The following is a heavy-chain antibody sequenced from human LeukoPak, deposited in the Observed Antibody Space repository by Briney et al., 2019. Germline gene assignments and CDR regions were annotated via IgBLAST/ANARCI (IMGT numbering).Heavy chain of an antibody. J-gene: IGHJ6*03. Sequence: ETLSLTCAVDGGSFSDYHWNWIRQLPGKGLEWVSSISGSSIYKYYADSVKGRFTISRDNAKNSLYLQMNSLRAEDTALYYCARGYGDYEVGYYYMDVWGKGTTVTVSS. CDR3: ARGYGDYEVGYYYMDV. CDR2: ISGSSIYK. CDR1: GGSFSDYH. D-gene: IGHD4-17*01. V-gene: IGHV3-21*04.